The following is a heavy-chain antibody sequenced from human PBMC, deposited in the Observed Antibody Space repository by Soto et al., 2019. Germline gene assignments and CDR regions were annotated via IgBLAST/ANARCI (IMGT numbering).Heavy chain of an antibody. D-gene: IGHD6-6*01. V-gene: IGHV4-31*03. CDR3: AREEASRIERWLDP. J-gene: IGHJ5*02. CDR1: GASISSGSYC. CDR2: ISYSGIT. Sequence: SETLSLTCTVSGASISSGSYCWTWLRQHPGKGLEWIGYISYSGITHYIPSLKTRLTVSRDTSKNQFALKVSSVTAADTAGYYGAREEASRIERWLDPWGQGTLVIVSS.